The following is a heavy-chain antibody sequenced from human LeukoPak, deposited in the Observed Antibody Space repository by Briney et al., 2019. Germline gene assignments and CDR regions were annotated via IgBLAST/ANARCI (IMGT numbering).Heavy chain of an antibody. J-gene: IGHJ5*02. D-gene: IGHD4-17*01. CDR2: IYYSGST. CDR1: GGSISSYC. V-gene: IGHV4-59*01. CDR3: ARVNPTVTTDGWFDP. Sequence: PSETLSLTCTVSGGSISSYCWSWIRQPPGKGLEWIGYIYYSGSTNYNPSLKSRVTISVDTSKNQFSLKLSSVTAADTAVYYCARVNPTVTTDGWFDPWGQGTLVTVSS.